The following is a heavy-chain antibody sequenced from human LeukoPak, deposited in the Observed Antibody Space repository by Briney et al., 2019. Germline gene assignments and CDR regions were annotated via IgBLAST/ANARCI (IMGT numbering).Heavy chain of an antibody. V-gene: IGHV1-46*01. CDR3: AGSPGVTAYLDY. CDR1: GYTFTSYY. D-gene: IGHD2-21*02. J-gene: IGHJ4*02. CDR2: INPSGGST. Sequence: ASVKVSCKASGYTFTSYYMHWVRQAPGQGLEWMGIINPSGGSTSYAQKFQGRVTMTRDTSTSTVYMELSSLRSEDTAVYYCAGSPGVTAYLDYWGQGTLVTVSS.